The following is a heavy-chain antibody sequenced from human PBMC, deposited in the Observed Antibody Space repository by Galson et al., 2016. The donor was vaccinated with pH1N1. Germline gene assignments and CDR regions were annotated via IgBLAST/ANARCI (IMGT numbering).Heavy chain of an antibody. CDR2: ISSGGSGT. V-gene: IGHV3-23*01. D-gene: IGHD3-3*02. CDR3: AKGISGTWRSFDS. CDR1: GFTFSRYA. J-gene: IGHJ4*02. Sequence: SLRLSCAASGFTFSRYAMSWVRQAPRKGLELVSTISSGGSGTYYAASVKGRFTITRDTSKNMLHLQLNSLRAEDTAVYYCAKGISGTWRSFDSLGQGTLVTVSS.